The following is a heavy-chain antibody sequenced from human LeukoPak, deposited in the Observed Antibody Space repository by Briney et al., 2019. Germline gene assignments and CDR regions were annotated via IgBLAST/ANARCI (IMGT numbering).Heavy chain of an antibody. J-gene: IGHJ6*02. Sequence: GASVKVSCKASGYTFTSYGISWGRQAPGQGLEGMGWISAYNGNTNYAQKLQGRVTMTTDTSTSTAYMELRSLRSDDTAVYYCAREGGSYPFYYYYRMDVWGQGTTVTVSS. CDR3: AREGGSYPFYYYYRMDV. CDR2: ISAYNGNT. V-gene: IGHV1-18*01. CDR1: GYTFTSYG. D-gene: IGHD1-26*01.